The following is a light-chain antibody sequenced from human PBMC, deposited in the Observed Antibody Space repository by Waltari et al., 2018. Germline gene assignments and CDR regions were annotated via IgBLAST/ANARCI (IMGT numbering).Light chain of an antibody. V-gene: IGLV2-11*01. CDR1: SSDVGDYNF. CDR2: YVS. Sequence: QSALTQPRSVSGSPGQSVTISCTGISSDVGDYNFVSWYQQHPGKAPKLMIHYVSKRPSAVPVRFSGSTSGNTASLTSSGLQVEDEAEYYCCSYVGSQTNLVFGGGTKLTVL. J-gene: IGLJ3*02. CDR3: CSYVGSQTNLV.